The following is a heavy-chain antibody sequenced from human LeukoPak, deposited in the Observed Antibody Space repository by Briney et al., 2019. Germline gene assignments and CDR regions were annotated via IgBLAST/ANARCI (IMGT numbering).Heavy chain of an antibody. V-gene: IGHV3-30*02. CDR2: IRYDGSNK. D-gene: IGHD7-27*01. J-gene: IGHJ6*03. CDR1: GFTFSSYG. CDR3: AKPWGGNYYYMDV. Sequence: GGSLRLSCAASGFTFSSYGMHWVRQAPGKGLEWVAVIRYDGSNKYYADSVKGRFTISRDNSKNTLYLQMNSLRAEDTAVYYCAKPWGGNYYYMDVWGKGTTVTVSS.